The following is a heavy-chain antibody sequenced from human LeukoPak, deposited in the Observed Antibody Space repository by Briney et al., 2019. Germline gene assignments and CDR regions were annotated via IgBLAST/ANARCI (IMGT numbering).Heavy chain of an antibody. CDR2: IRSKANSYAT. V-gene: IGHV3-73*01. CDR3: TSGRVVGAIGY. Sequence: GGSLRLSRTASGFTFSGSAMHWVRQASGKGLEWVGRIRSKANSYATAYAASVKGRFTISRDDSKDTAYLQVNSLKTEDTAVYYCTSGRVVGAIGYWGQGTLVTVSS. CDR1: GFTFSGSA. D-gene: IGHD1-26*01. J-gene: IGHJ4*02.